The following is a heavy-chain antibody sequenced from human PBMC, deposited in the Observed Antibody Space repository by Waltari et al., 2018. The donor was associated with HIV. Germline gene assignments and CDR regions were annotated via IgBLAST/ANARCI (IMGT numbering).Heavy chain of an antibody. CDR3: VKAKVVSAYYYSLEY. CDR2: ISIDGGTK. CDR1: GFTFSSYG. Sequence: QVHLVESGGGVVQPGRSLRLSCATSGFTFSSYGMHWVRQAPGKGMDWMCVISIDGGTKYYADSVKGRFIISRDNSRNTLYLQLSTLRPEDTALYFCVKAKVVSAYYYSLEYWGQGTLVTVSS. V-gene: IGHV3-30*18. J-gene: IGHJ4*02. D-gene: IGHD3-22*01.